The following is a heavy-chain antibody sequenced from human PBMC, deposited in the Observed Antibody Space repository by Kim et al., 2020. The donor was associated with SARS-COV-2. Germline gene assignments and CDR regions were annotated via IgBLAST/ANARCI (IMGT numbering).Heavy chain of an antibody. D-gene: IGHD2-2*01. J-gene: IGHJ6*02. CDR1: GFTFSNAW. V-gene: IGHV3-15*01. Sequence: GGSLRLSCAASGFTFSNAWMSWVRQAPGKGLEWVGRIKSKTDGGTTDYAAPVKGRFTISRDDSKNTLYLQMNSLKTEDTAVYYCTTGRDIVVVPAAPPYYYYYGMDVWGQGTTVTVSS. CDR2: IKSKTDGGTT. CDR3: TTGRDIVVVPAAPPYYYYYGMDV.